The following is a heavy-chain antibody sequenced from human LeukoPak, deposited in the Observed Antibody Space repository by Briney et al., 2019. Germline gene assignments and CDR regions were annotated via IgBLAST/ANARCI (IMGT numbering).Heavy chain of an antibody. CDR1: GFTFSSYG. V-gene: IGHV3-33*01. Sequence: GGSLRLSCAASGFTFSSYGMHWVRQAPGKGLEWVAVIWYDGSNKYYADSVKGRFTISRDNSKNTLYLQMNSLRAEDTAVYYCARDGASQQLPLPDYYGMDVWGKGTTVTVSS. CDR2: IWYDGSNK. CDR3: ARDGASQQLPLPDYYGMDV. J-gene: IGHJ6*04. D-gene: IGHD6-13*01.